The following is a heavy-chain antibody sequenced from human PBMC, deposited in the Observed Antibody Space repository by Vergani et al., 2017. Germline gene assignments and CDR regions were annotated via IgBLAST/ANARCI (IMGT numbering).Heavy chain of an antibody. Sequence: EVQLLESGGGLVQPGGSLRLSCAASGFTFSSYAMSWVRQAPGKGLEWGAAISGSGGSTYYADSVKGRFTISRDNSKNTLYLQMNSLRAEDTAVYYCAKVLFGGLGDYYYYGMDVWGQGTTVTVSS. CDR1: GFTFSSYA. CDR2: ISGSGGST. CDR3: AKVLFGGLGDYYYYGMDV. V-gene: IGHV3-23*01. D-gene: IGHD3-3*01. J-gene: IGHJ6*02.